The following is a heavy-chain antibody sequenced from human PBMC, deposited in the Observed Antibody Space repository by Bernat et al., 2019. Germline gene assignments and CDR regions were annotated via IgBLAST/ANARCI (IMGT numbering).Heavy chain of an antibody. Sequence: QVQLVESGGGVVQPGRSLRLSCAASGFTFSSYGKHWVRQAPGKGLEWVAVISYDGSNKYYADSVKGRFTISRDNSKNTLYLQMNSLRAEDTAVYYCAKSPDSYGYAYGMDVWGQGTTVTVSS. D-gene: IGHD5-18*01. J-gene: IGHJ6*02. CDR1: GFTFSSYG. CDR2: ISYDGSNK. CDR3: AKSPDSYGYAYGMDV. V-gene: IGHV3-30*18.